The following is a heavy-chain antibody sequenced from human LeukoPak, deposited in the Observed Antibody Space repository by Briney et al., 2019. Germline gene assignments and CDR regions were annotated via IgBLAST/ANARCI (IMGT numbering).Heavy chain of an antibody. Sequence: PSQTLSLTCTVSGGSLSSGDYYWSWIRQPPGKGLEWIGYIYYSGSTYYNPSLKSRVTISVDTSKNQFSLKLSSVTAADTAVYYCARDSRLHYYGMDAWGQGTTVTVSS. V-gene: IGHV4-30-4*01. CDR3: ARDSRLHYYGMDA. J-gene: IGHJ6*02. CDR1: GGSLSSGDYY. CDR2: IYYSGST.